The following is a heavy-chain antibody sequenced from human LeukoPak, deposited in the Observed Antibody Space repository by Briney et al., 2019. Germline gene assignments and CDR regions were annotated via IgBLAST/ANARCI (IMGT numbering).Heavy chain of an antibody. CDR2: IYYSGST. CDR1: GGSISSGDYY. V-gene: IGHV4-30-4*08. Sequence: SQTLSLTCTVSGGSISSGDYYWSWIRQPPGKGLEWIGYIYYSGSTYYNPSLKSRVTISVDTSKNQFSLKLSSVTAADTAVYYCARGTPTTVGFGYWGQGTLVTVSS. D-gene: IGHD4-17*01. CDR3: ARGTPTTVGFGY. J-gene: IGHJ4*02.